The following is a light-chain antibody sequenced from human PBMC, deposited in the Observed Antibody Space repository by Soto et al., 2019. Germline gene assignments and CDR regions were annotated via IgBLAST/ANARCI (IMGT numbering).Light chain of an antibody. J-gene: IGLJ1*01. V-gene: IGLV1-47*02. CDR3: AAWDDNLNAYV. Sequence: QSVLTQPPSASSTPGQTVTISCSGSTSNIGTFYVYWYQHLPGTAPKLLIYLGDQRASGVSDRFSGSKSGTSASLAINGLRSDDEADYYCAAWDDNLNAYVFGSGTKVPS. CDR1: TSNIGTFY. CDR2: LGD.